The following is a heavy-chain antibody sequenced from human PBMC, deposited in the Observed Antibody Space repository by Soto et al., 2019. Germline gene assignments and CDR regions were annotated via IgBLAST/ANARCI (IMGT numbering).Heavy chain of an antibody. Sequence: QVQLQQWGAGLLKPSETLPLTCAVYGGSLSGYYWSWIRQPPGKGLEWIGEINRSGSTNYIPSLKSRVIISVDTSKNQFSLKLSSVTAADTAVYYCARGLLGGAATWGQGTLVTVSS. J-gene: IGHJ5*02. CDR3: ARGLLGGAAT. D-gene: IGHD3-16*01. CDR1: GGSLSGYY. CDR2: INRSGST. V-gene: IGHV4-34*01.